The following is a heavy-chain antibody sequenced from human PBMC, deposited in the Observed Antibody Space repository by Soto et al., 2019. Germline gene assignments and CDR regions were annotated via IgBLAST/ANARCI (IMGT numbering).Heavy chain of an antibody. V-gene: IGHV3-72*01. CDR2: SRDKAQGYST. CDR3: ARSRGLVSRPLDL. D-gene: IGHD3-22*01. Sequence: EVQLVESGGGLVQPGGSLRLSCAGSGFTLSDHYIDWVRQAPGKGLEWVGRSRDKAQGYSTAYAASVKGRFTTSRDESKNSVYLQMNSLKTEDTAVYYCARSRGLVSRPLDLWGQGTLVTVSS. CDR1: GFTLSDHY. J-gene: IGHJ5*02.